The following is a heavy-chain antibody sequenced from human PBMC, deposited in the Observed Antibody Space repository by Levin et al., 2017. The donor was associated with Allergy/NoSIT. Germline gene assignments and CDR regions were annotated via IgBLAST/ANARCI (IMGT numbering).Heavy chain of an antibody. V-gene: IGHV3-30*18. J-gene: IGHJ4*02. CDR1: GFTFSSSG. CDR3: AKPYCTNGVSHHIDH. Sequence: HPGGSLRLSCAASGFTFSSSGMPWVRQAPGKGLEWVAVISYDGSNKYYADSVKGRFTISRDNSKNTLYLQMNSLRAEDTAVYYWAKPYCTNGVSHHIDHWGQGTLVTVSS. CDR2: ISYDGSNK. D-gene: IGHD2-8*01.